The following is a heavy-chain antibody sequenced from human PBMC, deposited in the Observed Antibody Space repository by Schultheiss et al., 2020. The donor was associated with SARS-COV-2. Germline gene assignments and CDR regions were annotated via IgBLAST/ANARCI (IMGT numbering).Heavy chain of an antibody. V-gene: IGHV3-53*01. CDR1: GFTVSSNY. Sequence: GGSLRLSCAASGFTVSSNYMSWVRQAPGKGLEWVSVIYSGGSTYYADSVKGRFTISRDNSKNTLYLQMNSLRAEDTAVYYCAKDTKLYYYDSSGFDPWGQGTLVTVSS. CDR3: AKDTKLYYYDSSGFDP. J-gene: IGHJ5*02. CDR2: IYSGGST. D-gene: IGHD3-22*01.